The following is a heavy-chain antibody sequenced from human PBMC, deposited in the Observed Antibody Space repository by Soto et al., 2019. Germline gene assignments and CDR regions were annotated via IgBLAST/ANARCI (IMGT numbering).Heavy chain of an antibody. CDR1: GFTFSSYA. D-gene: IGHD3-22*01. Sequence: EVQLLESGGGLVQPGGSLRLSCADSGFTFSSYAMNWVRQAPGKGLEWVSAISGSAATTHFADSVKGRFTISRDNSKNTLYLQMNSLRAEDTAVYYCARVRSYYDSSGSYSPPYWGQGTLVTVSS. J-gene: IGHJ4*02. CDR2: ISGSAATT. CDR3: ARVRSYYDSSGSYSPPY. V-gene: IGHV3-23*01.